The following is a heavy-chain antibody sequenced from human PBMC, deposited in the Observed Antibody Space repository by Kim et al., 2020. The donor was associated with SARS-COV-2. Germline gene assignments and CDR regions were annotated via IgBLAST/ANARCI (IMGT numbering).Heavy chain of an antibody. CDR2: ISAYNGNT. Sequence: ASVKVSCKASGYTFTSYGISWVRQAPGQGLEWMGWISAYNGNTNYAQKLQGRVTMTTDTSTSTAYMELRSLRSDDTAVYYCARDKLGLYDSSELDYWGQGTLVTVSS. D-gene: IGHD3-22*01. CDR3: ARDKLGLYDSSELDY. V-gene: IGHV1-18*01. J-gene: IGHJ4*02. CDR1: GYTFTSYG.